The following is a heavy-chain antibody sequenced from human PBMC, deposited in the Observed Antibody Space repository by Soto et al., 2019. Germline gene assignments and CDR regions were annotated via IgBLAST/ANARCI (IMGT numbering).Heavy chain of an antibody. Sequence: QVQLVESGGGVVQPGRSLRLSCAVSGFTFSSYGMHWVRQAPGKGLEWVAVISYDESNKYYADSVKGRFTISRDNSKNTLYLQMNSLRAEDTAVYYCTKGVVVITSYFQHWGQGTLVTVSS. D-gene: IGHD3-22*01. J-gene: IGHJ1*01. CDR2: ISYDESNK. CDR1: GFTFSSYG. V-gene: IGHV3-30*18. CDR3: TKGVVVITSYFQH.